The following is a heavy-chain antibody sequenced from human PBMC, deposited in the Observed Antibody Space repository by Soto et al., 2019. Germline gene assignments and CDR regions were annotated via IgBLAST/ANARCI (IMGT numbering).Heavy chain of an antibody. J-gene: IGHJ4*01. CDR1: GYTFTSYG. Sequence: VPVKVASKASGYTFTSYGICWARQAPGQGLEWMGWISAYNGNTNYAQKLQGRVTMTTDTSTSTAYMELMSLNTEDTAVYYCATGLLRYYAYWGHGTLVTVSS. V-gene: IGHV1-18*01. CDR2: ISAYNGNT. D-gene: IGHD3-9*01. CDR3: ATGLLRYYAY.